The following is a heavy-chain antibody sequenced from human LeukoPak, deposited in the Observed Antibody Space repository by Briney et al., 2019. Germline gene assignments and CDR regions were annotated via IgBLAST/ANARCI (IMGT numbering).Heavy chain of an antibody. Sequence: GGSLRLSCAASGFTFDTYAMNWVRQAPGKGLEWVSAISGSGGSTYYADSVKGRFTISRDNSKNTLYLQMNSLRAEDTAVYYCAKGVISSGWMGSWFDPWGQGTLVTVSS. CDR1: GFTFDTYA. CDR2: ISGSGGST. D-gene: IGHD6-19*01. CDR3: AKGVISSGWMGSWFDP. J-gene: IGHJ5*02. V-gene: IGHV3-23*01.